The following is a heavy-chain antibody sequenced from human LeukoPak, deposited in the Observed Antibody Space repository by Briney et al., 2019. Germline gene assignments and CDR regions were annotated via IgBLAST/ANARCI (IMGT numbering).Heavy chain of an antibody. CDR1: GGSISSHY. CDR3: AVGRNTEDYYYYYYMDV. V-gene: IGHV4-59*11. Sequence: SETLSLTCTVSGGSISSHYWSWIRQPPGKGLEWIGYIYYSGSTNYNPSLKSRVTISVDTSKNQFSLKLSSVTAADTAVYYCAVGRNTEDYYYYYYMDVWGEGTTVTVSS. CDR2: IYYSGST. J-gene: IGHJ6*03. D-gene: IGHD1-26*01.